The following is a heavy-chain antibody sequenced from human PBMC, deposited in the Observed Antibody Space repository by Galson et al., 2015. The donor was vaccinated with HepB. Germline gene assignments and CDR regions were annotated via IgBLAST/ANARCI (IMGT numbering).Heavy chain of an antibody. CDR2: ISAYNGNT. V-gene: IGHV1-18*01. CDR1: GYTFTSYG. CDR3: ARDLLYPTERAVAANDAFDI. D-gene: IGHD6-19*01. Sequence: SVKVSCKASGYTFTSYGISWVRQAPGQGLEWMGWISAYNGNTNYAQKLQGRVTMTTDTSTSTAYMELRSLRSDDTAVYYCARDLLYPTERAVAANDAFDIWGQGTMVTVSS. J-gene: IGHJ3*02.